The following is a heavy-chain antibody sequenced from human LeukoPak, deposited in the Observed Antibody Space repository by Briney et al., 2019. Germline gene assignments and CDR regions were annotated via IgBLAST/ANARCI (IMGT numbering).Heavy chain of an antibody. CDR3: ARGPLRGYYYGSGSSNFDY. Sequence: PSETLSLTCAVSGGSISTSNSYWGWIRRPPGKGLEWVGSIYYSGNTYYNPSLKSRVTISVDTSKNQFSLKLSSVTAADTAVYYCARGPLRGYYYGSGSSNFDYWGQGTLVTVSS. D-gene: IGHD3-10*01. CDR2: IYYSGNT. CDR1: GGSISTSNSY. J-gene: IGHJ4*02. V-gene: IGHV4-39*01.